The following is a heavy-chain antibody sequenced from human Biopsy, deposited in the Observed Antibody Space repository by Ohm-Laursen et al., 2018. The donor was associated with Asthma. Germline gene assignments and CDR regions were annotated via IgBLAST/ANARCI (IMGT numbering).Heavy chain of an antibody. CDR2: ISYDGSNK. CDR1: GFTFSSYA. J-gene: IGHJ4*02. Sequence: SLRLSCAASGFTFSSYAMHWVRQAPGKGLEWVAVISYDGSNKYYADSVKGRSTISRDNSKNTLYLQMSSLRAEDTAVYYCAREGVAVAHFDYWGQGTLVTVSS. D-gene: IGHD6-19*01. V-gene: IGHV3-30-3*01. CDR3: AREGVAVAHFDY.